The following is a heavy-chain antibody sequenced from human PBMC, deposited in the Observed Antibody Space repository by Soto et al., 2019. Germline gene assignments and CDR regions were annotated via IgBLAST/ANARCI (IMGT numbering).Heavy chain of an antibody. J-gene: IGHJ6*02. V-gene: IGHV4-4*07. CDR3: ARALPFGDIWDDYYTPYAMDV. CDR2: ISTSGST. Sequence: SETLSLTCTVSGYSISSYYWNWIRQPAGKALEWIGRISTSGSTIFNPSLKSRVTMSVDTSQNQFSLKLSSVTAAATAVYYCARALPFGDIWDDYYTPYAMDVWGQGTTVTV. CDR1: GYSISSYY. D-gene: IGHD3-3*01.